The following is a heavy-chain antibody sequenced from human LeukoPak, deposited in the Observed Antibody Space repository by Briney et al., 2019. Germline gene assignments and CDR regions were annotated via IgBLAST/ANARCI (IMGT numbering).Heavy chain of an antibody. CDR2: IKQDGREK. D-gene: IGHD5-18*01. Sequence: GGSLRLSCVDSGFTLRSYRMTWVRQAPGKGLEWVANIKQDGREKHYVDAVKGRFTISRDNAKNSLYLQMNSLRADDMAVYYCARGSNYAFDSWGQGTLVTVSS. CDR3: ARGSNYAFDS. CDR1: GFTLRSYR. V-gene: IGHV3-7*03. J-gene: IGHJ4*02.